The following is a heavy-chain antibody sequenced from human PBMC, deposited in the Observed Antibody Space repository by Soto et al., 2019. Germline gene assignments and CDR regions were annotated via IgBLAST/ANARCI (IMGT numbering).Heavy chain of an antibody. D-gene: IGHD2-2*02. CDR1: GGPFSSYA. Sequence: ASVKVSCKASGGPFSSYAISWVRQAPGQGLEGMGWISAYNGNTNYAQKLQGRVTMTTDTSTSTAYMELRSLRSDDTAVYYCARGGGCSSTSCYTANYYYYGMDVWGQGTTVTVSS. CDR2: ISAYNGNT. J-gene: IGHJ6*02. V-gene: IGHV1-18*01. CDR3: ARGGGCSSTSCYTANYYYYGMDV.